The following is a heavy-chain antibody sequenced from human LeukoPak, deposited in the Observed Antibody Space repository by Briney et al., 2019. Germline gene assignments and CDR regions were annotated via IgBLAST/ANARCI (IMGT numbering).Heavy chain of an antibody. J-gene: IGHJ4*02. V-gene: IGHV3-23*01. CDR2: ISTTDGRT. Sequence: GGSLRLSCAVSGITLSNYGMTWVRKAPGPGLDWDARISTTDGRTNYADSVKGRFTISRDNPKNTLYLQMNSLRAEDTAVYFCAKRGVVIRVILVGFHKEAYYFDSWGQGALVTVSS. D-gene: IGHD3-22*01. CDR1: GITLSNYG. CDR3: AKRGVVIRVILVGFHKEAYYFDS.